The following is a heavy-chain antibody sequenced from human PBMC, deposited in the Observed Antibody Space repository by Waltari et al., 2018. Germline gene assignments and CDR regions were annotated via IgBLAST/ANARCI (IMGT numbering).Heavy chain of an antibody. CDR3: ARLGGRLDGYPNGI. CDR2: ISSSSSYI. V-gene: IGHV3-21*01. D-gene: IGHD5-12*01. J-gene: IGHJ3*02. Sequence: LEWVSSISSSSSYIYYADSVKGRFTISRDNAKNSLYLQMNSLRAEDTAVYYCARLGGRLDGYPNGIWGQGTMVTVSS.